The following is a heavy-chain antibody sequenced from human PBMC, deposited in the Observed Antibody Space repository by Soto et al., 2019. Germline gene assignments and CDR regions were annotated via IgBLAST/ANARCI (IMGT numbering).Heavy chain of an antibody. Sequence: GESLKISCKGSGYSFTSYWIGWVRQMPGKGLEWMGIIYPGDSDTRYSPSFQGQVTISADKSISTAYLQWSSLKASDTAMYYCARQGTIEGKRWLRPFDHCGQGTLVTVPS. CDR3: ARQGTIEGKRWLRPFDH. V-gene: IGHV5-51*01. J-gene: IGHJ4*02. D-gene: IGHD5-12*01. CDR1: GYSFTSYW. CDR2: IYPGDSDT.